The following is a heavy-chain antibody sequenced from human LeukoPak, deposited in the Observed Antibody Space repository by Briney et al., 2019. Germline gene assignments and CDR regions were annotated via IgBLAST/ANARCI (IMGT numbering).Heavy chain of an antibody. CDR2: VNNDGRET. CDR3: ARGTGGLDP. Sequence: PGGSLRLSCTASGFSFSSYWMHWVRQAPGKGLVWGSYVNNDGRETAHADSVKGRFTISRDNARNTVFLQMNRLRAADPAVYYCARGTGGLDPWGQGTLVIVSS. J-gene: IGHJ5*02. V-gene: IGHV3-74*01. CDR1: GFSFSSYW. D-gene: IGHD3/OR15-3a*01.